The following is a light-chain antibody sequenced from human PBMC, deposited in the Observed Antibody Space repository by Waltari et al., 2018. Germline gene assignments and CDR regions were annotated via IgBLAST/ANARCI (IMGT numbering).Light chain of an antibody. CDR3: QQYYSTPTWT. Sequence: DIVMTQSPDSLTVSLGERATINCKSSQCVLYRSNNKNYLTWYQQKPGQPPKLLIYWASTRESGVPDRFSGSGSGTDFTLTISSLQAEDVAVYYCQQYYSTPTWTFGQGTKVEIK. J-gene: IGKJ1*01. CDR1: QCVLYRSNNKNY. V-gene: IGKV4-1*01. CDR2: WAS.